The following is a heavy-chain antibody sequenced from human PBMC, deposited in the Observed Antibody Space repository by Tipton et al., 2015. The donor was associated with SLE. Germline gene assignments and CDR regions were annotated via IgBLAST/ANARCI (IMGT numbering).Heavy chain of an antibody. V-gene: IGHV3-49*04. D-gene: IGHD3-10*01. CDR1: GFTFGDYA. CDR2: IRSKAYGGTT. CDR3: TRFGGSGSRISRGY. Sequence: SLRLSCAASGFTFGDYAMSWVRQAPGKGLEWVGFIRSKAYGGTTEYAASVKGRFTISRDDSKSIAYLQMNSLKTEDTAVYYCTRFGGSGSRISRGYWGQGTLVTVSS. J-gene: IGHJ4*02.